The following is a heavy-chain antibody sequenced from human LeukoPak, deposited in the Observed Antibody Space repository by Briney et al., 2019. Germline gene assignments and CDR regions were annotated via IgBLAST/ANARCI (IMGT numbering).Heavy chain of an antibody. Sequence: SETLSLTCSVSGDSITTYSWSWIRQPAGKRLEWIGRVYASGTSNYNPSLESRVTISMDKFQNQFSLNLRSVTAADTAVYYCARDRSRKFVGWFDPWGQGVLVTVSS. V-gene: IGHV4-4*07. CDR1: GDSITTYS. D-gene: IGHD2-15*01. CDR3: ARDRSRKFVGWFDP. J-gene: IGHJ5*02. CDR2: VYASGTS.